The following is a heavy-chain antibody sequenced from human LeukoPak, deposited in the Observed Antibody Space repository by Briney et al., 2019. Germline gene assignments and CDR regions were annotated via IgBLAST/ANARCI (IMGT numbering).Heavy chain of an antibody. Sequence: PSETLSLTCAVSGGSINNGGYSWSWIRQPPGKGLEWIGYIYHSESTYYNPSLKNRVTISIDRSKNQLSLNLSSVTAADTAVYYCARVPFDYYDSDDYYYHGAFDIWGQGTMVTVSS. V-gene: IGHV4-30-2*01. J-gene: IGHJ3*02. D-gene: IGHD3-22*01. CDR3: ARVPFDYYDSDDYYYHGAFDI. CDR1: GGSINNGGYS. CDR2: IYHSEST.